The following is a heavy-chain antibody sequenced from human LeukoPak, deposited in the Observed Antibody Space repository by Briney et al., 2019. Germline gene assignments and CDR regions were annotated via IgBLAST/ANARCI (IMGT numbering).Heavy chain of an antibody. V-gene: IGHV5-51*01. D-gene: IGHD6-13*01. CDR3: ATQVAATGDLDY. CDR2: IYPGGSDT. CDR1: GYSFTSYW. Sequence: GESLKISCKGSGYSFTSYWIGWVRQMPGKGLEWMGIIYPGGSDTRYSPSFQGQVTISADKSISTPYLQWSTLKAADTAMYYCATQVAATGDLDYWGQGTLVTVSS. J-gene: IGHJ4*02.